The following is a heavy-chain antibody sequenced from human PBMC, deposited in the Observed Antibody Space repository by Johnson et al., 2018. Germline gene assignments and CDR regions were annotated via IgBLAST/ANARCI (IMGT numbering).Heavy chain of an antibody. V-gene: IGHV3-30-3*01. D-gene: IGHD6-13*01. CDR1: GFTFSSYA. CDR2: ISYDGSNK. J-gene: IGHJ6*03. CDR3: AKERGSSWYTLRDYYYYMDV. Sequence: QVQLVESGGGVVQPGRSLRLSCAASGFTFSSYAMHWVRQAPGKGLEWVAVISYDGSNKYYADSVKGRFTISRDNSKNTLYLQMNSLRAEDTAVYYCAKERGSSWYTLRDYYYYMDVWGKGTTVTVSS.